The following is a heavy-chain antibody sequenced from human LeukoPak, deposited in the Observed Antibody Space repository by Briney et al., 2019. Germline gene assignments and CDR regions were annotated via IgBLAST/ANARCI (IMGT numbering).Heavy chain of an antibody. CDR3: AKDLRWDTRGAFDI. D-gene: IGHD4-23*01. CDR2: ISYDGSNK. Sequence: GGSLRLSCAASGFTFRSYGMHWVRQAPGKGLDWVAVISYDGSNKYYADSVKGRFTISRDNSKNTLYLQMNSLRAEDTAVYYCAKDLRWDTRGAFDIWGQGTMVTVSS. J-gene: IGHJ3*02. V-gene: IGHV3-30*18. CDR1: GFTFRSYG.